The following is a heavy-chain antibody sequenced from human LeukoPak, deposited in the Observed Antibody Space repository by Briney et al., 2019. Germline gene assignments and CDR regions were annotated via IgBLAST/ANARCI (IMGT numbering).Heavy chain of an antibody. CDR3: ARDRGIQLWERYYYYYTDV. D-gene: IGHD5-18*01. CDR2: INPNSGGT. Sequence: ASVKVSCKASGYTFTGYYMHWVRQAPGQGLEWMGWINPNSGGTNYAQKFQGRVTMTRDTSISTAYMELSRLRSDDTAVCYCARDRGIQLWERYYYYYTDVWGKGTTVTVSS. CDR1: GYTFTGYY. J-gene: IGHJ6*03. V-gene: IGHV1-2*02.